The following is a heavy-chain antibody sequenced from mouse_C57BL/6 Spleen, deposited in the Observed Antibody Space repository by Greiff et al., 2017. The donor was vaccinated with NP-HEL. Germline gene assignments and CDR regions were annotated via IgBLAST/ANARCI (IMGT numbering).Heavy chain of an antibody. CDR2: ISSGGSYT. CDR1: GFTFSSYG. J-gene: IGHJ3*01. V-gene: IGHV5-6*01. D-gene: IGHD2-4*01. CDR3: ARERTYDYDGFAY. Sequence: EVQGVESGGDLVKPGGSLKLSCAASGFTFSSYGMSWVRQTPDKRLEWVATISSGGSYTYYPDSVKGRFTISRDNAKNTLYLQMSSLKSEDTAMYYCARERTYDYDGFAYWGQGTLVTVSA.